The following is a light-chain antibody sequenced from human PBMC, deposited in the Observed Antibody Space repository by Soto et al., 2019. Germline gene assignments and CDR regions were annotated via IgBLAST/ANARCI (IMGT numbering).Light chain of an antibody. CDR3: GAWDAGLNAGV. CDR1: SSNIGRNY. V-gene: IGLV1-51*02. CDR2: END. J-gene: IGLJ3*02. Sequence: QSVLTQPPSVSAAPGQKVTISCSGGSSNIGRNYVSWFQQFPGTAPKLLIYENDKRPSGIPDRFSGSKSATSATLGIAGLQTEDEADYYCGAWDAGLNAGVFGGGTTLTVL.